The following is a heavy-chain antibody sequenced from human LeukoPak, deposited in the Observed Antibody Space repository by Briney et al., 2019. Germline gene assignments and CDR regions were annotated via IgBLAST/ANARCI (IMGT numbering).Heavy chain of an antibody. CDR3: ARHSYGSGSFDY. Sequence: SETLSLTCAVSCGSISSGGYSWSWLRQPPGKGLQWIGFIYHSGSTYYNPSLKSRVTISVDRSKNQFSLKLRSVTAADTAVYYCARHSYGSGSFDYWGQGSLVTVCS. V-gene: IGHV4-30-2*01. CDR1: CGSISSGGYS. J-gene: IGHJ4*02. D-gene: IGHD3-10*01. CDR2: IYHSGST.